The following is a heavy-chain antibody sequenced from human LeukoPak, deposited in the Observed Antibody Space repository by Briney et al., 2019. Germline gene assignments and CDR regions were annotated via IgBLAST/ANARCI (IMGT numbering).Heavy chain of an antibody. CDR2: IYHSGST. Sequence: SETLSLTCTVSGYSISSGYYWGWIRQPPGKGLEWIGSIYHSGSTYYNPSLKSRVTISVDTSKNQFSLKLSSVTAADTAVYYSARAGFRNRSGAFDIWGQGTMVTVSS. CDR3: ARAGFRNRSGAFDI. V-gene: IGHV4-38-2*02. D-gene: IGHD1-14*01. J-gene: IGHJ3*02. CDR1: GYSISSGYY.